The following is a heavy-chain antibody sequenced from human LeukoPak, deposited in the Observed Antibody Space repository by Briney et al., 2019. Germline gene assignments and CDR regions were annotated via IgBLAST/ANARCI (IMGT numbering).Heavy chain of an antibody. J-gene: IGHJ6*02. CDR3: ARDYRQWLVLDYYYYCGMDV. D-gene: IGHD6-19*01. CDR2: IYYSGST. CDR1: GGSISSYY. Sequence: SETLSLTCTVSGGSISSYYWSWIRQPPGKGLEWIGYIYYSGSTNYNPSLKSRVTISVDTSKNQFSLKLSSVTAADTAVYYCARDYRQWLVLDYYYYCGMDVWGQGTTVTVSS. V-gene: IGHV4-59*01.